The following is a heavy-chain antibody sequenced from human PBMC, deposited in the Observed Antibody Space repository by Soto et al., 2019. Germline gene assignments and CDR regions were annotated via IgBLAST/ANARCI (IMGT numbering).Heavy chain of an antibody. D-gene: IGHD4-17*01. CDR2: IYYSGST. V-gene: IGHV4-28*01. Sequence: QVQLQESGPGLVKPSDTLSHTCAVSGYSISSSNWWGWIRQPPGKGLEWIGYIYYSGSTYYNPSLTSRVTMSVETSKNQLSLKMSSVTAVDTAVYYCARKNGVLDAFDIWGQGTMVTVSS. J-gene: IGHJ3*02. CDR3: ARKNGVLDAFDI. CDR1: GYSISSSNW.